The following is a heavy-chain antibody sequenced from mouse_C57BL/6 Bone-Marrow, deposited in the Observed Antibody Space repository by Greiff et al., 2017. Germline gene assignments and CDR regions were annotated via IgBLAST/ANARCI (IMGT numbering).Heavy chain of an antibody. J-gene: IGHJ4*01. CDR2: ISNGGGSP. CDR3: ARHSDY. CDR1: GFTFSDYY. V-gene: IGHV5-12*01. Sequence: EVKVVESGGGLVQPGGSLKLSCAASGFTFSDYYMYWVRQTPEKRLEWVAYISNGGGSPYYPDTVTGRFTISRDNAKNTLYLQMSRLKSEDTAMYYCARHSDYWGQGTSVTVSS.